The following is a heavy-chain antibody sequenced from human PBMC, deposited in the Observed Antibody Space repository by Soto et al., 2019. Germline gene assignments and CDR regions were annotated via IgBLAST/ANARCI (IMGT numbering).Heavy chain of an antibody. CDR1: GLTFSSYG. Sequence: QVQLVESGGGVVQPGRSLRLSCAASGLTFSSYGMHWVRQAPGKGLEWVAVISYDGGSKYYIDSVKGRFIISRDNSKKXXYLQMNSLSPEDTAVYYCAKVVGYCSDGDCYPSWYGMDVWGQXTX. CDR3: AKVVGYCSDGDCYPSWYGMDV. V-gene: IGHV3-30*18. D-gene: IGHD2-15*01. CDR2: ISYDGGSK. J-gene: IGHJ6*02.